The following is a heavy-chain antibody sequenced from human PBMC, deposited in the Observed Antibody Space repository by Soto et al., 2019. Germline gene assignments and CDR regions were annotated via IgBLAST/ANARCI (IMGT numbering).Heavy chain of an antibody. Sequence: QVQLVESGGGVVQPGRSLRLSCAASGFTFSSYGMHWVRQAPGKGLEWVAVISYDGSNKYYADSVKGRFTISRDNSKNXLXLXXNRLRAEDTAVYYCARVPGYSYGPPWNYYYYGMDVWGQGTTVTVSS. CDR2: ISYDGSNK. CDR1: GFTFSSYG. D-gene: IGHD5-18*01. V-gene: IGHV3-30*03. J-gene: IGHJ6*02. CDR3: ARVPGYSYGPPWNYYYYGMDV.